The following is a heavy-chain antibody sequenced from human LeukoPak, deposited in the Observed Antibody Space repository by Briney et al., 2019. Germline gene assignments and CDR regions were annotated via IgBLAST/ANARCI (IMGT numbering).Heavy chain of an antibody. Sequence: PSETLSLTCSVPGGSISSYYWSWIRQPPGKGLEWIGYIYYSGSTNYNPSLKSRVTISVDTSKNQFSLKLSSVTAADTAVYYCARGGCGGDCYWGYYYYGMDVWGQGTTVTVSS. CDR3: ARGGCGGDCYWGYYYYGMDV. CDR2: IYYSGST. CDR1: GGSISSYY. J-gene: IGHJ6*02. V-gene: IGHV4-59*01. D-gene: IGHD2-21*02.